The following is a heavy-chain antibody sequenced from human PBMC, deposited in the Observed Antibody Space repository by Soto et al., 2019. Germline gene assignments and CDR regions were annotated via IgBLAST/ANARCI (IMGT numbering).Heavy chain of an antibody. Sequence: ASVKVSCKASGYTFTSYGISWVRQAPGQGLEWMGWISAYNGNTNYAQKLQGRVTMTTDTSTSTAYMELRSLRSDDTAVYYCARDRSYYYDSSGPSGFDYWGQGTLVTVS. CDR1: GYTFTSYG. J-gene: IGHJ4*02. CDR3: ARDRSYYYDSSGPSGFDY. CDR2: ISAYNGNT. D-gene: IGHD3-22*01. V-gene: IGHV1-18*04.